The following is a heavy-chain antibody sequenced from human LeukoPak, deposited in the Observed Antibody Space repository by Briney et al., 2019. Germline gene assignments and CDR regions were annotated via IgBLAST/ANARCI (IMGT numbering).Heavy chain of an antibody. CDR1: GFTFSTYA. CDR3: ARVRLVVTAADY. J-gene: IGHJ4*02. Sequence: GGSLRLSCVGTGFTFSTYAMTWVRQASGKGLEWVSLISATGGSTYYADSVKGRFTISRDNSKNTLYLQMNSLRAEDTAIYYCARVRLVVTAADYWGQGTLVTVSS. CDR2: ISATGGST. D-gene: IGHD2-21*02. V-gene: IGHV3-23*01.